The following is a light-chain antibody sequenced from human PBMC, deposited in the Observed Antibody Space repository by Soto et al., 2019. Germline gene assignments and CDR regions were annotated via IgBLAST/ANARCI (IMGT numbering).Light chain of an antibody. CDR2: GAS. CDR1: QSVSSN. J-gene: IGKJ1*01. Sequence: EIVMTQSPATLSVSPGERATIFCRASQSVSSNLAWYQQKPGQAHRLLIYGASTRATGIPARFSGSGSGTEFTLTVSSLQSEDFAVYYCQQYNNWWTFGQGTKVEIK. CDR3: QQYNNWWT. V-gene: IGKV3-15*01.